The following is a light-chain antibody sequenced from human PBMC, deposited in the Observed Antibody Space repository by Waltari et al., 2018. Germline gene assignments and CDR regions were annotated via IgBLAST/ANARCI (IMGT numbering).Light chain of an antibody. Sequence: QSALTQPASVSGSPGQSITISCTGSSSDVGRHDSVSWYQDHPGQAPKVIIFDVNNRPSGVSDRFSASKSGNTASLTLPGLQAEDEATYYCSSQSIDDVLIFGGGTKLTVL. CDR2: DVN. CDR1: SSDVGRHDS. V-gene: IGLV2-14*03. CDR3: SSQSIDDVLI. J-gene: IGLJ2*01.